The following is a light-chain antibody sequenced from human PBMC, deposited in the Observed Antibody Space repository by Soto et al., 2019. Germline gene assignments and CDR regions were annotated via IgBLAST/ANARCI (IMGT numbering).Light chain of an antibody. CDR1: SSDVGGYNY. J-gene: IGLJ1*01. Sequence: QSALTQPPSASGSPGQSVTIAYTGTSSDVGGYNYVSWYQQHPGRAPKLMIYEVSKRPSGVPDRFSGSKSGNTASLTFSGLQAEDEADYYCSSYAGSNNLGVFGTGTKLTVL. V-gene: IGLV2-8*01. CDR3: SSYAGSNNLGV. CDR2: EVS.